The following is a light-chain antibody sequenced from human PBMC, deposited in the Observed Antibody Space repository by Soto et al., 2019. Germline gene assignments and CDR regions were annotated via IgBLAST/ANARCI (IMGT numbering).Light chain of an antibody. J-gene: IGLJ1*01. CDR2: TDN. V-gene: IGLV1-44*01. CDR3: GAWDDSLNGYV. Sequence: QSVLTQPPSASGTPGQRVTVSCSGGNSNIGINTVNWYQHLPGTAPKVLIYTDNQRPSGVPDRFSGSKSGTSASLAIYGLQSGDEADYYCGAWDDSLNGYVFGTGTKVTVL. CDR1: NSNIGINT.